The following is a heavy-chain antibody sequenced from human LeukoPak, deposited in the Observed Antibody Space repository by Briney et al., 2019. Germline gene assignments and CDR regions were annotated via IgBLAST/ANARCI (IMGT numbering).Heavy chain of an antibody. D-gene: IGHD6-13*01. CDR3: AKGSSSWYPTAGDY. Sequence: GGSLRLSCAASGFTFSSYAMSWVRQAPGKGLEWVSAISGSGGSTYYADSVKGRFTITRDNSKNTLYLQMNSLRAEDTAVYYCAKGSSSWYPTAGDYWGQGTLVTVSS. J-gene: IGHJ4*02. CDR2: ISGSGGST. CDR1: GFTFSSYA. V-gene: IGHV3-23*01.